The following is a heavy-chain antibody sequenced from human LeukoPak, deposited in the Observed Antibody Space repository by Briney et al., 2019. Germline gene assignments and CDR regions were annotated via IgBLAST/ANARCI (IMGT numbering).Heavy chain of an antibody. CDR3: AKSQTNTVTTNFDY. J-gene: IGHJ4*02. CDR1: GFTFSSYA. CDR2: ISGSGGST. V-gene: IGHV3-23*01. Sequence: GGSLRLSCAASGFTFSSYAMSWVRQAPGKGLEWDSAISGSGGSTYYADSVKGRFTISRDNSKNTLYLQMNSLRAEDTAVYYCAKSQTNTVTTNFDYWGQGTLVTVSS. D-gene: IGHD4-11*01.